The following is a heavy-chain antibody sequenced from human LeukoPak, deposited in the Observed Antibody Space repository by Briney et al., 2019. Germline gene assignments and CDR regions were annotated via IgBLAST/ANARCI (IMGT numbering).Heavy chain of an antibody. J-gene: IGHJ4*02. Sequence: SETLSLTCTVSGGSISSYYWSWIRQPPGKGLEWIGYIYYSGSTNYNPYLKSRVTISVDTSKNQFSLKLSSVTAADTAVYYCARGGAVNYFDYWGQGTLVTVSS. CDR1: GGSISSYY. CDR3: ARGGAVNYFDY. CDR2: IYYSGST. V-gene: IGHV4-59*12. D-gene: IGHD6-19*01.